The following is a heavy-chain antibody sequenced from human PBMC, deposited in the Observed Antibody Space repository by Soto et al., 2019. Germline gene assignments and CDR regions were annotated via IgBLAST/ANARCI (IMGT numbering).Heavy chain of an antibody. J-gene: IGHJ4*02. Sequence: ASVKVSCKASGYTFTGYYMHWVRQAPGQGLEWMGWINPNSGGTNYAQKFQGRVTMTRDTSISTAYMELSRLRSDDTAVYYCARDLDYSNLYYFDYWGQGTLVTVS. D-gene: IGHD4-4*01. CDR2: INPNSGGT. CDR1: GYTFTGYY. V-gene: IGHV1-2*02. CDR3: ARDLDYSNLYYFDY.